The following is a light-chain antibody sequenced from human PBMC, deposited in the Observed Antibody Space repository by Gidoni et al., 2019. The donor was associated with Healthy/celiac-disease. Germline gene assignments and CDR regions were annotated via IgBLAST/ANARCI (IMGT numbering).Light chain of an antibody. J-gene: IGLJ2*01. CDR2: EVS. Sequence: QSALTQPPSASGSPGQSVTISCTGTSSDVGGYNYVSWYQKHPGNASKLMIYEVSKRPSGVPDRFSGSKSCNTASLTVSGLQAEDEADYYCSSYAGSNNFRVFGGGTKLTVL. V-gene: IGLV2-8*01. CDR3: SSYAGSNNFRV. CDR1: SSDVGGYNY.